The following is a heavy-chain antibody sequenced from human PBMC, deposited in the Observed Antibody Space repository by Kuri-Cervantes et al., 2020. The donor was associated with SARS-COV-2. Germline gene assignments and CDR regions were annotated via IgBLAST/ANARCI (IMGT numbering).Heavy chain of an antibody. CDR1: GFTFSSYS. J-gene: IGHJ6*02. CDR2: ISSSSNYT. D-gene: IGHD3-3*01. CDR3: ARDRRESGYFLYYYYYIDV. Sequence: GESLKISCAASGFTFSSYSMNWVRQAPGKGLEWVSYISSSSNYTNYADSVKGRFTISRDNAKNSLYLQMNSLRAEDTAVYYCARDRRESGYFLYYYYYIDVWGQGTTVTVSS. V-gene: IGHV3-21*05.